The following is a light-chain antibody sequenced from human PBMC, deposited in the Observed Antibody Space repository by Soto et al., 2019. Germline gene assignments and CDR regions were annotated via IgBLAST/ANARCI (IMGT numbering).Light chain of an antibody. J-gene: IGKJ4*01. V-gene: IGKV3-15*01. CDR3: QQYNNWPLT. CDR2: DAS. CDR1: HSIRSN. Sequence: EIVMTQSPATLSVSPGEGATLSCRASHSIRSNLAWYQQKPGQAPRLLIYDASTRATDIPARFSGSGSGTEFTLTIGSLQSEDFAVYYCQQYNNWPLTFGGETKVEIK.